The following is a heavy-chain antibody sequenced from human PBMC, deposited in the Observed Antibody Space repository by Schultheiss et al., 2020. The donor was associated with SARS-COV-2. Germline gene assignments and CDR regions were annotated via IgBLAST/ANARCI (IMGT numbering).Heavy chain of an antibody. CDR3: ARDKGDYYPSHDAFDI. D-gene: IGHD4-17*01. Sequence: GGSLRLSCKSSGYSFTSYWIGWVRQMPGKGLEWMGIIYPGDSDTRYSPSFQGHVTISADKSISTAYLQWSSLKASDTAMYYCARDKGDYYPSHDAFDIWGQGTMVTVSS. CDR1: GYSFTSYW. V-gene: IGHV5-51*01. CDR2: IYPGDSDT. J-gene: IGHJ3*02.